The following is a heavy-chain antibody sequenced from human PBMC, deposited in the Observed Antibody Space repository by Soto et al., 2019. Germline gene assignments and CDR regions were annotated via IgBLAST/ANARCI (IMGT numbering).Heavy chain of an antibody. CDR3: ARGRGELEHDQLYYALDV. CDR2: VYHSGLA. CDR1: GGSIRSTNW. Sequence: AETLSLTCTISGGSIRSTNWWTWVRQSPGKAPEWIGEVYHSGLANYKPSLKSRLAISVDESKNQFFLTLTSVTAADTAVYYCARGRGELEHDQLYYALDVWGQGNTVTVSS. J-gene: IGHJ6*02. V-gene: IGHV4-4*02. D-gene: IGHD1-1*01.